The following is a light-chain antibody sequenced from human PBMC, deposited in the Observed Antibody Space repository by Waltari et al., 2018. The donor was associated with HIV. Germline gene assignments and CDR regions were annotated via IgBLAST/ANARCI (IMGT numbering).Light chain of an antibody. J-gene: IGKJ1*01. CDR3: QHYNNWLTWT. V-gene: IGKV3-15*01. CDR1: QRVGIN. CDR2: AAS. Sequence: EIVMTQSPATLSVSPGETAILSCRASQRVGINVAWYQQKPGQAPRLLMSAASTRATCTPARFSGSGSGTDFTLTISSLQSEDFAVYYCQHYNNWLTWTFGQGTNVEVK.